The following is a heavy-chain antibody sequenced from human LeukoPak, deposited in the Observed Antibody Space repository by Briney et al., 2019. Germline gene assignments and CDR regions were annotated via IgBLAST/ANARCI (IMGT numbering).Heavy chain of an antibody. V-gene: IGHV1-2*02. Sequence: ASVKVSCKASGYTFTGYYMHWVRQAPGQGLEWMGWINPNSGGTNYAQKFQGRVTMTRDTSISTAYMELSRLRSDDTAVYYCARDPVLLWFGDGASHNWFDPWGQGTLVTVSS. CDR3: ARDPVLLWFGDGASHNWFDP. J-gene: IGHJ5*02. D-gene: IGHD3-10*01. CDR1: GYTFTGYY. CDR2: INPNSGGT.